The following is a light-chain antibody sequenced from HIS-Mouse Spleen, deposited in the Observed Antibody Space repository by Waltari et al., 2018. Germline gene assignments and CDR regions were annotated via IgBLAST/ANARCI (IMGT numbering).Light chain of an antibody. CDR1: ALPKKY. Sequence: SYELTQPPSVSVSPGQTARITCSGDALPKKYAYWYQQKSGQAPVLGINEDSKRPSGIPERFSGSGSGTMATLTISGAQVEDEADYYCYSTDSSGNHRVFGGGTKLTVL. CDR3: YSTDSSGNHRV. CDR2: EDS. J-gene: IGLJ2*01. V-gene: IGLV3-10*01.